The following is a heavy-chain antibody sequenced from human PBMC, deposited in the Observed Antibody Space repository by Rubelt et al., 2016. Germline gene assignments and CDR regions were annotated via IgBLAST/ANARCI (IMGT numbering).Heavy chain of an antibody. CDR1: GGSISSSSYY. D-gene: IGHD3-3*01. V-gene: IGHV4-39*01. J-gene: IGHJ4*02. CDR2: IYYSGST. Sequence: QLQLQESGPGLVKPSETLSLTCTVSGGSISSSSYYWGWIRQPPGKGLEWIGSIYYSGSTYYNPSLKSRVTISVDTSKNQFSLKLSSVTAADTAVYYCARVGYFCRGANYWGQGTLVTVSS. CDR3: ARVGYFCRGANY.